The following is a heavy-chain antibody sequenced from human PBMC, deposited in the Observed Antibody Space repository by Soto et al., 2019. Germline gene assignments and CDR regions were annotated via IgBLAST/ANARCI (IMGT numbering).Heavy chain of an antibody. CDR3: AHLPWKQLWPRAPVVY. CDR1: GFSLSTSGVG. CDR2: IYWDDDK. Sequence: GPTLVNPTQTLTLTCTFSGFSLSTSGVGVGWIRQPPGKALEWLGIIYWDDDKRYRPSLKSRLTITKDTSKNQLVLTMTNMDPVDTATYYCAHLPWKQLWPRAPVVYWGQGTLVTVSS. V-gene: IGHV2-5*02. D-gene: IGHD5-18*01. J-gene: IGHJ4*02.